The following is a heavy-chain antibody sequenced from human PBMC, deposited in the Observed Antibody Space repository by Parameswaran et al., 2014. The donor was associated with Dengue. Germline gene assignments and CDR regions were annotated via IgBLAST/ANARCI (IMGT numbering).Heavy chain of an antibody. V-gene: IGHV3-7*01. CDR3: ARDPWGSCSGGTCYGAFDM. D-gene: IGHD2-15*01. J-gene: IGHJ3*02. CDR2: IKQDGSET. Sequence: VRQMPGKGLEWVANIKQDGSETVYVDSVKGRFTISRDNAKNSLYLQMNSLRAEDTAVYYCARDPWGSCSGGTCYGAFDMWGQGTMVTVSS.